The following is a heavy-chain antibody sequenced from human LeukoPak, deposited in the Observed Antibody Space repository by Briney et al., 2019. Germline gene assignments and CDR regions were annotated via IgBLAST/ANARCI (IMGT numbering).Heavy chain of an antibody. J-gene: IGHJ3*02. V-gene: IGHV1-3*01. CDR2: INAGNGNT. Sequence: RGASVKVSCKASGYTFTSYAMHWVRQAPGQRLEWMGWINAGNGNTKYSQKFQGRVTITRDTSASTAYMELSSLRFEDTAVYYCAREPYCGGDCYSEIDAFDIWGQGTMVTVSS. D-gene: IGHD2-21*02. CDR3: AREPYCGGDCYSEIDAFDI. CDR1: GYTFTSYA.